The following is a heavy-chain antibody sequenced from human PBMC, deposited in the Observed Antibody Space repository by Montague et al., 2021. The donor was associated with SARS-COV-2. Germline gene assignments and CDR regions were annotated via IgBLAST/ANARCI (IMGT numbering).Heavy chain of an antibody. J-gene: IGHJ3*02. Sequence: SLRLSCAASGFIFSDYYMTWIRQAPGKGLEWVSHISGSGSKTYYADSVKGRFTISRDTANNSVYLQMNFLGAEDTAVYYCARDQGGYGTFDIRGQGTMVTVSS. D-gene: IGHD5-12*01. CDR2: ISGSGSKT. V-gene: IGHV3-11*01. CDR1: GFIFSDYY. CDR3: ARDQGGYGTFDI.